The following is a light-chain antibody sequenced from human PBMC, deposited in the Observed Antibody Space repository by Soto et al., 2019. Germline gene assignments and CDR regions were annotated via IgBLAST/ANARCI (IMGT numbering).Light chain of an antibody. CDR3: QQLRTYPYT. CDR1: QDISTY. V-gene: IGKV1-9*01. Sequence: DIPLTQSPSFLSASVGDRVTVTCRASQDISTYLAWFQQKPGKAPQLLVYPASTLQGGVPSRFSGRGSGTEFSLTISSLQPEDFATYYCQQLRTYPYTCGQGTKLDIK. CDR2: PAS. J-gene: IGKJ2*01.